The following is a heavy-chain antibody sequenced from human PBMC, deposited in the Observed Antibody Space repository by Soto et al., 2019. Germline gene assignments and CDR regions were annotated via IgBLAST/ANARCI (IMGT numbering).Heavy chain of an antibody. Sequence: GGSLILSCASSGFTISIKAMYWARQAPGKGLEWVSAISDRGDTTHYADSVKGRFTISRDTSKNTLYLHLNTLRADDTAVYYCAKDKTGTTSFDYWGQGTLVTVSS. CDR1: GFTISIKA. CDR3: AKDKTGTTSFDY. CDR2: ISDRGDTT. V-gene: IGHV3-23*01. D-gene: IGHD1-1*01. J-gene: IGHJ4*02.